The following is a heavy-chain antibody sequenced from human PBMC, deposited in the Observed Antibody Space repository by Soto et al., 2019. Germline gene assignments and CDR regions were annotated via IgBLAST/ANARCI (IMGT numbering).Heavy chain of an antibody. J-gene: IGHJ4*02. D-gene: IGHD3-22*01. Sequence: EVQLMESGGGLVQPGGSLGPSGAASGFPFSRYWMAWVRQAPGRGLEWVANINQDVSQKLYVDSVRGRFTISRDNAKNSVYLQMNNLRADDTAVYYCAKIGYNDWDFDYWGQGTLVTVSS. CDR1: GFPFSRYW. CDR2: INQDVSQK. CDR3: AKIGYNDWDFDY. V-gene: IGHV3-7*01.